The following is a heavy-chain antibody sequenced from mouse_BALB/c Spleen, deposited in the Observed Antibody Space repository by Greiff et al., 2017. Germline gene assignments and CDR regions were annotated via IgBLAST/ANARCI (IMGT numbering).Heavy chain of an antibody. CDR2: INPSNGRT. J-gene: IGHJ4*01. D-gene: IGHD1-1*01. V-gene: IGHV1S81*02. CDR3: AEGSSPLYYAMDY. CDR1: GYTFTSYW. Sequence: QVQLQQPGAELVKPGASVKLSCKASGYTFTSYWMHWVKQRPGQGLEWIGEINPSNGRTNYNEKFKSKATLTVDKSSSTAYMQLSSLTSEDSAVYYCAEGSSPLYYAMDYWGQGTSVTVSS.